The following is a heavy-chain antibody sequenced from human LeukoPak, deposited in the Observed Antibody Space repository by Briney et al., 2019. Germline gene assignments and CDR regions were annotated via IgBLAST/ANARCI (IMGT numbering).Heavy chain of an antibody. V-gene: IGHV3-53*01. CDR1: GFTVSSNY. Sequence: PGGSLRLPCAASGFTVSSNYMSWVRQAPGKGLEWVSVIYSGGSTYYADSVKGRFTISRDNSKNTLYLQMNSLRAEDTAVYYCARAHPYDPVAFDIWGQGTMVTVSS. CDR2: IYSGGST. D-gene: IGHD2-21*01. J-gene: IGHJ3*02. CDR3: ARAHPYDPVAFDI.